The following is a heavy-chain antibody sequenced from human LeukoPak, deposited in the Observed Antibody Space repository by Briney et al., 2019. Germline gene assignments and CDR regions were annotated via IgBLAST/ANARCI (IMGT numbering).Heavy chain of an antibody. V-gene: IGHV4-39*06. CDR2: IYYSGST. D-gene: IGHD3-22*01. CDR1: GGSISSSSYY. J-gene: IGHJ4*02. CDR3: ARKGYYYDSSGYTTFDY. Sequence: SETLSLTCTVSGGSISSSSYYWGWIRQPPGKGLEWIGSIYYSGSTYYNPSLKSRVTISVDTSKNQFPLKLSSVTAADTAVYYCARKGYYYDSSGYTTFDYWGQGTLVTVSS.